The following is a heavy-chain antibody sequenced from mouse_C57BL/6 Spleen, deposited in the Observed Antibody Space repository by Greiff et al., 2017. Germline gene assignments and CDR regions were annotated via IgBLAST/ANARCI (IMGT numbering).Heavy chain of an antibody. D-gene: IGHD2-4*01. J-gene: IGHJ2*01. Sequence: QVQLQQPGAELVKPGASVKLSCKASGYTFTSYWMHWVKQRPGQGLVWIGMIHPNSGSTNYNEKFKRKATLTVDKSSSTTFMQLSILTSEDSAVDYCARYEYDLVSDYWGQGTTLTVSS. CDR2: IHPNSGST. CDR1: GYTFTSYW. CDR3: ARYEYDLVSDY. V-gene: IGHV1-64*01.